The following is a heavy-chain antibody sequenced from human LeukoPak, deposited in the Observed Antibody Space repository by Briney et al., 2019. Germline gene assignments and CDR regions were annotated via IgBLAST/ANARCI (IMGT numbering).Heavy chain of an antibody. Sequence: GGSLRLSCAASGFIFRSYAMSWVRQAPGKGLEWVSGITGSGGATYYADSVKGRFTISRDNSKNTLYLQVDTLRAEDTAVYYCARNKLELERRDIDYWGQGTLVTVSS. CDR2: ITGSGGAT. CDR1: GFIFRSYA. J-gene: IGHJ4*02. V-gene: IGHV3-23*01. CDR3: ARNKLELERRDIDY. D-gene: IGHD1-1*01.